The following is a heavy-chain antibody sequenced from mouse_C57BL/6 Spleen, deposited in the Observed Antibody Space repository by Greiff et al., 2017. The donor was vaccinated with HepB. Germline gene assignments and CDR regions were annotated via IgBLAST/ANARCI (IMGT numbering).Heavy chain of an antibody. CDR2: INPNNGGT. CDR1: GYTFTDYY. V-gene: IGHV1-26*01. J-gene: IGHJ3*01. D-gene: IGHD1-1*01. Sequence: VQLQQSGPELVKPGASVKISCKASGYTFTDYYMNWVKQSHGKSLEWIGDINPNNGGTSYNQKFKGKATLTVDKSSSTAYMELRSLTSEDSAVYYCASKGEIYYYGSSYWFAYWGQGTLVTVSA. CDR3: ASKGEIYYYGSSYWFAY.